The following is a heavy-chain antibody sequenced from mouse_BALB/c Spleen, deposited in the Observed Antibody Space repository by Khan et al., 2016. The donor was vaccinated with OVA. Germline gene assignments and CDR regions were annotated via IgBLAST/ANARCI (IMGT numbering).Heavy chain of an antibody. V-gene: IGHV9-3-1*01. CDR3: ARPPYVSYVMDN. CDR2: INTYTGEP. Sequence: QIQLVQSGPELKKPGETVKISCKASGYTFTKSGMNWVKQAPGKGLKWMGWINTYTGEPPYADDFKGRFAFSLETSASTAYLLINNLKNEDTATYFCARPPYVSYVMDNWGQGTSVTVSS. CDR1: GYTFTKSG. D-gene: IGHD1-1*01. J-gene: IGHJ4*01.